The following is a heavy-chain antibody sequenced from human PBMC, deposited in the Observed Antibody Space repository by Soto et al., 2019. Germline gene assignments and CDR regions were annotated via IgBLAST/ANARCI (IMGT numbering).Heavy chain of an antibody. J-gene: IGHJ6*02. CDR3: ARDLAARPFYYYGMDI. CDR1: GGSISSYY. Sequence: SETLSLTCTVSGGSISSYYWSWIRQPPGKGLEWIGYIYYSGSTNYNPSLKSRVTISVDTSKNQFSLKLSSVTAAHTAVYYCARDLAARPFYYYGMDIWGQGTTVTVSS. D-gene: IGHD6-6*01. CDR2: IYYSGST. V-gene: IGHV4-59*01.